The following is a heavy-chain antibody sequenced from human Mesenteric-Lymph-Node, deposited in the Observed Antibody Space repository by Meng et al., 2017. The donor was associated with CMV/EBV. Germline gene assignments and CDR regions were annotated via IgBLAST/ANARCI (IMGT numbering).Heavy chain of an antibody. Sequence: GASLMLSCEASGFTFSSYAMYWVLQAPGKGLEWVLYISSSGSTIYYADSVKGRFTISRDNATNSLYLQLNSLKAEDTAVYYCSRDKGGWELHFDYWGQGTLVTISS. CDR1: GFTFSSYA. D-gene: IGHD1-26*01. CDR3: SRDKGGWELHFDY. CDR2: ISSSGSTI. J-gene: IGHJ4*02. V-gene: IGHV3-48*03.